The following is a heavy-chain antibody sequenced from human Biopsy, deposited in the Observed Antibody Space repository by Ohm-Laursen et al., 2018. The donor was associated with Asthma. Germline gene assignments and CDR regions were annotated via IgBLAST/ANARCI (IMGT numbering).Heavy chain of an antibody. CDR3: ARAGQCSSTSCYNPGWFDP. Sequence: WVRQAPGKGLEWIGEINHSRSTNYNPSLKSRVTISVDTSKNQFSLKLSSVTAADTAVYYCARAGQCSSTSCYNPGWFDPWGQGTLVTVSS. CDR2: INHSRST. V-gene: IGHV4-34*01. J-gene: IGHJ5*02. D-gene: IGHD2-2*01.